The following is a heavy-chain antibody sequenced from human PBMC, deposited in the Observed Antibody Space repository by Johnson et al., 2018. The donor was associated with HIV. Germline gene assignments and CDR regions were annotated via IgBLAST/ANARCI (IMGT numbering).Heavy chain of an antibody. V-gene: IGHV3-30*04. CDR1: GFTFSSYA. Sequence: QVQLVESGGGVVQPGRSLRLSCAASGFTFSSYAMHWVRQAPGKGLECVAVISYDGSKKHNADSVKGRFTISRDNATHTLYLKMNSPRAEDTAVYYCVSAVANSRNAFDIWGQGTVVTVSS. J-gene: IGHJ3*02. D-gene: IGHD6-19*01. CDR3: VSAVANSRNAFDI. CDR2: ISYDGSKK.